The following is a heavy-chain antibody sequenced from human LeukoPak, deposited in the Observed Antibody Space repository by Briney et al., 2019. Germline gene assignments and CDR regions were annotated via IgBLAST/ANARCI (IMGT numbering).Heavy chain of an antibody. CDR2: ISGSGGST. J-gene: IGHJ6*03. CDR3: ALSRRPTGYLYYYYYMDV. D-gene: IGHD3-9*01. V-gene: IGHV3-23*01. Sequence: QPGRSLRLSRAASGFTFSSYGMSWVRQAPGKGLEWVSAISGSGGSTYYADSVKGRFTISRDNSKNTLYLQMNSLRAEDTAVYYCALSRRPTGYLYYYYYMDVWGKGTTVTISS. CDR1: GFTFSSYG.